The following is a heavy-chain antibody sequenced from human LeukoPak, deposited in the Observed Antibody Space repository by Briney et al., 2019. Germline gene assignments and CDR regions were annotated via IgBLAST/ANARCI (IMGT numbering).Heavy chain of an antibody. J-gene: IGHJ4*02. V-gene: IGHV4-34*01. CDR1: GGSFSNYY. CDR2: IDHSGSS. Sequence: SETLSLTCAVYGGSFSNYYWTWIRQPPGKGLEWIGEIDHSGSSHYNPSLKSRVTISVDTSKDQLSLKLSSVTAADTAVYYCARGLEDRISIFGVVKFYYFDFWGQGTLVTVSS. D-gene: IGHD3-3*01. CDR3: ARGLEDRISIFGVVKFYYFDF.